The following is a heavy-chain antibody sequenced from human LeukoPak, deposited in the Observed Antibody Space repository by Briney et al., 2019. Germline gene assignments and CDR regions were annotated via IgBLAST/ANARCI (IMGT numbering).Heavy chain of an antibody. V-gene: IGHV4-59*11. D-gene: IGHD6-19*01. Sequence: PSETLSLTCAASGASISSHYWTWIRQPPGKGLEWIGYVYYSGSTNYNPSLKSRVTISVDTSKNQFSLNLTSVTAADTAIYYCARLRSDYGSGWFQYFQHWGPGTLVIVSS. CDR3: ARLRSDYGSGWFQYFQH. CDR1: GASISSHY. J-gene: IGHJ1*01. CDR2: VYYSGST.